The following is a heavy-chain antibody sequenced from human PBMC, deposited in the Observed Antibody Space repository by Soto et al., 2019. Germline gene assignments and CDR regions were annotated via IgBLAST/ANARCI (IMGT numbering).Heavy chain of an antibody. Sequence: GGSLRLSCDASGFIVSSNYMTWVRQAPGKGLEWVSLLYSGGATHYAASVKGRFTISSHSSQNTLVLQMNSLRTEDTATYYCVRGRYGSEIHWGQGTKVTVSS. CDR1: GFIVSSNY. CDR2: LYSGGAT. D-gene: IGHD3-10*01. J-gene: IGHJ4*02. V-gene: IGHV3-53*04. CDR3: VRGRYGSEIH.